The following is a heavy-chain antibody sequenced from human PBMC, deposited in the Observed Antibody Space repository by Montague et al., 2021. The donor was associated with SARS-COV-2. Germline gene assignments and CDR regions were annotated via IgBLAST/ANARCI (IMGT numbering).Heavy chain of an antibody. CDR2: IYYSGST. V-gene: IGHV4-39*01. Sequence: SETLSLTCTVSGGSISSSSYYWGWIRQPPGKGLEWIVSIYYSGSTYYNPSLKSRVTISVDTSKNQFSLKLSSVTAADTAVYYCARRVGQWLPRYQYYFDYWGQGTLVTVSS. D-gene: IGHD6-19*01. CDR1: GGSISSSSYY. J-gene: IGHJ4*02. CDR3: ARRVGQWLPRYQYYFDY.